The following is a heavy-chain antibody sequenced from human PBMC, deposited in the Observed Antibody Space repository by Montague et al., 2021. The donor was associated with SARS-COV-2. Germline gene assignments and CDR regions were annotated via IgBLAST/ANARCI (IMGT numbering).Heavy chain of an antibody. CDR3: ARDIAVAVLFDY. V-gene: IGHV4-61*02. CDR2: ISISGST. D-gene: IGHD6-19*01. J-gene: IGHJ4*02. CDR1: GGSISSGSYY. Sequence: TLSLTCTVSGGSISSGSYYWSWILQPAGKGLEWIGRISISGSTNYNPSLKSRVTISVHTPKNQFSLKLSSVTAADTAVYYCARDIAVAVLFDYWGQGTLVTVAS.